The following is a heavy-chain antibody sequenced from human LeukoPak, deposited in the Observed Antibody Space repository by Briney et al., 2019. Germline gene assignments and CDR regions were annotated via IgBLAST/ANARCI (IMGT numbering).Heavy chain of an antibody. J-gene: IGHJ4*02. CDR1: GYNFASYW. D-gene: IGHD6-19*01. V-gene: IGHV5-51*01. CDR2: IYPGGSDT. Sequence: GESLKISCKGSGYNFASYWIGWVRQLPGKCLEWMANIYPGGSDTRNSPSLQGQVTISADRSINTAYLEWSSLKASDSAMYFCASSITMAGNHQYFNYWGQGTLVTVSS. CDR3: ASSITMAGNHQYFNY.